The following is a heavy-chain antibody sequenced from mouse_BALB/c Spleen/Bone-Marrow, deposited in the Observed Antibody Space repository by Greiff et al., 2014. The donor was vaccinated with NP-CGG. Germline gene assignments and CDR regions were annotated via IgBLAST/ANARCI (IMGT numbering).Heavy chain of an antibody. CDR3: ARPGDYDAMDY. CDR1: GFDFGRYW. CDR2: INPDSSSI. V-gene: IGHV4-1*02. J-gene: IGHJ4*01. Sequence: DVMLVESGGGLVQPGGSLKLSCAASGFDFGRYWMSWVRQAPGKGLEWIGEINPDSSSINYTPSLKDKFIISRDNAKNTLYLQMSKVRSEDTALYYCARPGDYDAMDYWGQGTSVTVSS.